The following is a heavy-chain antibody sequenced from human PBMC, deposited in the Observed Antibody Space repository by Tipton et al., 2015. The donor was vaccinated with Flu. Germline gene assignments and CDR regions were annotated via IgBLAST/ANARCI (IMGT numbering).Heavy chain of an antibody. D-gene: IGHD4-17*01. CDR3: ARCYGDLGPFDP. J-gene: IGHJ5*02. Sequence: QLMQSGAEVKKPGASVKVSCKASGYTFTSYGISWVRQAPGQGLEWMGWMNPNSGNTGYAQKFQGRVTMTRNTSISTAYMELSSLRSEDTAVYYRARCYGDLGPFDPWGQGTLVTVSS. CDR1: GYTFTSYG. V-gene: IGHV1-8*02. CDR2: MNPNSGNT.